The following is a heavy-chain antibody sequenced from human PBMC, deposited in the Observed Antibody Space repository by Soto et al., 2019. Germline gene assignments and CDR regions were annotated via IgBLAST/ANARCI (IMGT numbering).Heavy chain of an antibody. CDR3: AKDSWSSGWYFFDY. Sequence: GGSLRLSCAASGFNLNNAWVGWVRQAPGKGLEWIGHIKSETDSGTTDYAAPVKGRFTISRDGSDNTLYLQMNSLRAEDTAVYYCAKDSWSSGWYFFDYWGQGTLVTVSS. CDR2: IKSETDSGTT. J-gene: IGHJ4*02. CDR1: GFNLNNAW. V-gene: IGHV3-15*01. D-gene: IGHD6-19*01.